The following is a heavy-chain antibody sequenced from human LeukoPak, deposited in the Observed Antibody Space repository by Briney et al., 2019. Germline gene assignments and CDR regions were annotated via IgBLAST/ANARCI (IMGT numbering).Heavy chain of an antibody. CDR1: GFTFSSYS. D-gene: IGHD6-13*01. V-gene: IGHV3-21*01. CDR3: ARDLLRYSSSSSFDY. CDR2: ISSSSSYI. J-gene: IGHJ4*02. Sequence: GGSLRLSCAASGFTFSSYSMNWVRQAPGKGLEWVSSISSSSSYIYYADSVKGRFTISRDNAKNSPYLQMNSLRAEDTAVYYCARDLLRYSSSSSFDYWGQGTLVTVSS.